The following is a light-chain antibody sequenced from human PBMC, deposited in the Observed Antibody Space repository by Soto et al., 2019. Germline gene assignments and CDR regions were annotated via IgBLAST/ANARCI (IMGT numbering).Light chain of an antibody. V-gene: IGKV1-33*01. J-gene: IGKJ3*01. CDR1: QDISNY. CDR2: DAS. CDR3: QHCYDPVFI. Sequence: DIQMTQSPSSLSASVGDRVTITCQASQDISNYLNWYQQKPGKAPKLLIYDASNLETGIPSTFSRSGSGTDFTFTISSLQPEDIATYYCQHCYDPVFIFGPGTKVDIK.